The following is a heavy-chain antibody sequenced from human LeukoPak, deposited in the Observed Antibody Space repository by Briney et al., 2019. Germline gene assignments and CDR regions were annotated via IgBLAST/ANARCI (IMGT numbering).Heavy chain of an antibody. CDR1: GFTFSSYG. J-gene: IGHJ4*02. CDR2: ISYDGRNK. D-gene: IGHD3-16*01. Sequence: GGSLRLSCVVSGFTFSSYGIHWVRQAPGKGLEWVAVISYDGRNKYYADSVKGRFTISRDNSKNTLYLQMNSLRAEDTAVYYCARGDYDYIWGSSNFDYWGQGTLVTVSS. V-gene: IGHV3-30*03. CDR3: ARGDYDYIWGSSNFDY.